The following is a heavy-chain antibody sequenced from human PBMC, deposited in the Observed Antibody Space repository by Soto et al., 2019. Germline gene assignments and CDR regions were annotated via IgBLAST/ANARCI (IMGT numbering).Heavy chain of an antibody. D-gene: IGHD3-10*01. J-gene: IGHJ4*02. CDR1: GFTFSSYS. CDR2: ISSSSSTI. Sequence: HPRGSLRLSCAASGFTFSSYSMNWVRQAPGKGLEWVSYISSSSSTIYYADSVKGRFTISRDNAKNSLYLQMNSLRDEDTAVYYCARGLQKYGSSKFDYWGQGTLVTVSS. CDR3: ARGLQKYGSSKFDY. V-gene: IGHV3-48*02.